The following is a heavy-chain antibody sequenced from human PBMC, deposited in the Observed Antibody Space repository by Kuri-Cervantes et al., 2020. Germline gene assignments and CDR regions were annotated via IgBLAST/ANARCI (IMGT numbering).Heavy chain of an antibody. Sequence: SETLSLTCTVSDDYFSRGSYFWSWIRQPPGKGLEWIGYIHHGGSTNYNPSLKSRVNISVDWSRNQFSLKLGSVTAADTAVYYCARSSAAGTIDPWGQGTLVTVSS. CDR1: DDYFSRGSYF. CDR3: ARSSAAGTIDP. CDR2: IHHGGST. V-gene: IGHV4-61*01. J-gene: IGHJ5*02. D-gene: IGHD6-13*01.